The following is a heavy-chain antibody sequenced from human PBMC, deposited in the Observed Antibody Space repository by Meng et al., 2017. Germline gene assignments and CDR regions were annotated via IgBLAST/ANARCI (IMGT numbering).Heavy chain of an antibody. CDR3: ARDRLMITFGGVIVSDAFDI. CDR1: GGTFSSYT. Sequence: SVKVSCKASGGTFSSYTISWVRQAPGQGLEWMGRIIPILGIANYAQKFQGRVTITADKSTSTAYMELSSLRSEDTAVYYCARDRLMITFGGVIVSDAFDIWGQGTVVTVSS. CDR2: IIPILGIA. D-gene: IGHD3-16*02. J-gene: IGHJ3*02. V-gene: IGHV1-69*04.